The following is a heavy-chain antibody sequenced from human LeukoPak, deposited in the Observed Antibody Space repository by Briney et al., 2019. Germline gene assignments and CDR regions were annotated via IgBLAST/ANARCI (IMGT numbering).Heavy chain of an antibody. CDR3: ARGHYESSGYYFDY. J-gene: IGHJ4*02. CDR2: MNPNSGNT. CDR1: GYTFTSYD. Sequence: ASVKVSCKASGYTFTSYDINWVRQATGQGLEWMGWMNPNSGNTVYAQKFQGRVTMTRNTSISTAYMDLSSLRSEDTAVHYCARGHYESSGYYFDYGGQGTLVTVSA. D-gene: IGHD3-22*01. V-gene: IGHV1-8*01.